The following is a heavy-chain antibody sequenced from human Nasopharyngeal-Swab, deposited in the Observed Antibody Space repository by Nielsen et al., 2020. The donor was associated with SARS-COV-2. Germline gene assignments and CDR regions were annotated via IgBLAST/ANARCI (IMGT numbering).Heavy chain of an antibody. D-gene: IGHD6-6*01. CDR2: IWYEGSNK. V-gene: IGHV3-33*08. J-gene: IGHJ6*02. CDR3: TKASSSSNYYYGMDV. Sequence: GRSLRLSCAASGFTFSSYGLQWVRQAPGKGLEWLAFIWYEGSNKYYADSVKGRFTISRDNSKNILYLEMNSLRAEDTAIYYCTKASSSSNYYYGMDVWGPGTTVTVSS. CDR1: GFTFSSYG.